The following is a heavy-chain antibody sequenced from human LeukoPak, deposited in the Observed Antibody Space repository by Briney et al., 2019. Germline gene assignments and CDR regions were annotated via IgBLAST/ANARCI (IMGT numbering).Heavy chain of an antibody. CDR3: ARASNYYGAGENI. CDR1: GYTFTSYY. Sequence: ASVKVSCKASGYTFTSYYMHWVRQAPGQGLEWMGWINPNSGGTHHAQRFQGRVTMTRDTSISTAYMELSRLRSDDTAVYYCARASNYYGAGENIWGQGTMVTVSS. V-gene: IGHV1-2*02. J-gene: IGHJ3*02. CDR2: INPNSGGT. D-gene: IGHD3-10*01.